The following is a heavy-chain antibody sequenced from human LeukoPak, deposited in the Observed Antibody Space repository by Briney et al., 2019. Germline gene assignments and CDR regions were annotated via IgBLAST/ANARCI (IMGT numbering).Heavy chain of an antibody. V-gene: IGHV3-30*18. Sequence: PGGSLRLSCAASGFTFSSYGMHWVCQAPGKGLEWVAVISYDGGNKYYADSVKGRFTISRDNSKNTLYLQMNSLRAEDTAVYYCAKDPELLGYSSSWYVFDYWGQGTLVTVSS. CDR2: ISYDGGNK. CDR3: AKDPELLGYSSSWYVFDY. CDR1: GFTFSSYG. D-gene: IGHD6-13*01. J-gene: IGHJ4*02.